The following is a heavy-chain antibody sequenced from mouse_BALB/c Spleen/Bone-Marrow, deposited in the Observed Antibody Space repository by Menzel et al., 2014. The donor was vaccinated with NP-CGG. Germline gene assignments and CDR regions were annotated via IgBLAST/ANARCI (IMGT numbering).Heavy chain of an antibody. CDR3: ARHAYYDQTEVSFVY. Sequence: EVKLMESGGGLVKSGGSLKLSCAASGFTFSNYGMSLVRQTPEKRLELVATISGGGSYTFYSDSVKGRFTISRDNAKNNRYLQLSSLRSEDTALYYCARHAYYDQTEVSFVYWGQGTLVTVSA. D-gene: IGHD2-4*01. CDR2: ISGGGSYT. J-gene: IGHJ3*01. CDR1: GFTFSNYG. V-gene: IGHV5-9-2*01.